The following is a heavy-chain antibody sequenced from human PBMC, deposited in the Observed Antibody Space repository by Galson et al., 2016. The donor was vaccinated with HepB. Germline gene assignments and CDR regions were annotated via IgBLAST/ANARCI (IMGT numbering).Heavy chain of an antibody. CDR2: VSPNGNTK. CDR3: ARGLPFHSSGWYFDS. CDR1: GFTFSNYN. D-gene: IGHD6-19*01. V-gene: IGHV3-48*02. J-gene: IGHJ4*02. Sequence: LSCAASGFTFSNYNMNWVRQAPGKGMEWVSYVSPNGNTKYYADSVKGRFSISKDNAKNSLSLQMTSLRDDDTAVYYCARGLPFHSSGWYFDSWGQGILVTVSS.